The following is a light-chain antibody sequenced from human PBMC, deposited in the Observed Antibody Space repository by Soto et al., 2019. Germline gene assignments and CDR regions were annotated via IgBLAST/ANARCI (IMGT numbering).Light chain of an antibody. J-gene: IGKJ4*01. Sequence: EVVLTQSPATLSLTLGERATLSCRASQGISNYLAWYQQKPGQAPRLLIYEASNRATGIPARFSGSGSGTDFTLTISSLEPEDFALYYCQQCGNWPLTFGGGTKVDNK. CDR3: QQCGNWPLT. CDR1: QGISNY. CDR2: EAS. V-gene: IGKV3-11*01.